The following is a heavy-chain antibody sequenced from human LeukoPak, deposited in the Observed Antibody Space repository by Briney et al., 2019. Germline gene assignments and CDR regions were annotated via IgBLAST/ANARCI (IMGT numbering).Heavy chain of an antibody. CDR3: AKGRNYGGKGGLFDY. D-gene: IGHD4-23*01. V-gene: IGHV3-9*01. J-gene: IGHJ4*02. CDR2: ISWNSGSI. Sequence: GGSLRLSCAASGFTFDDYAMHWVRQAPGKGLEWVSGISWNSGSIGYADSVKGRFTISRDNAKNSLYLQMNSLRAEDTALYYCAKGRNYGGKGGLFDYWGQGTLVTVSS. CDR1: GFTFDDYA.